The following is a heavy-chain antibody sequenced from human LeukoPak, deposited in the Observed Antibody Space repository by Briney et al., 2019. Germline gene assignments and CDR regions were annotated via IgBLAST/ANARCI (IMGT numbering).Heavy chain of an antibody. D-gene: IGHD2-2*01. CDR2: ISSSGSTI. CDR1: GFTFSSYE. J-gene: IGHJ6*03. V-gene: IGHV3-48*03. Sequence: QPGGSLRLSCAASGFTFSSYEMNWVRQAPGKGLEWVSYISSSGSTIYYADSVKGRFTISRDNAKNSLYLQMNSLRAEDTAVYYCARDDIVVVPAARGYYYYYMDVWGKGTTVTVSS. CDR3: ARDDIVVVPAARGYYYYYMDV.